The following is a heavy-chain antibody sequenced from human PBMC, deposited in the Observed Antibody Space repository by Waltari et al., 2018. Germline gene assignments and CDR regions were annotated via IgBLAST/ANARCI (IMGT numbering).Heavy chain of an antibody. Sequence: QVQLQESGPGLVKPSETLSLTCTVSGGSISSYYWSWVRQPPGKGLEWIGYIYYTGSTNSNPSLKTRVTIAGYTAKNHFSLKLSSVTAADTAVYYCARVVGITSFGVSPGWFDPWGQGTLVTVSS. D-gene: IGHD3-3*01. J-gene: IGHJ5*02. CDR2: IYYTGST. V-gene: IGHV4-59*01. CDR3: ARVVGITSFGVSPGWFDP. CDR1: GGSISSYY.